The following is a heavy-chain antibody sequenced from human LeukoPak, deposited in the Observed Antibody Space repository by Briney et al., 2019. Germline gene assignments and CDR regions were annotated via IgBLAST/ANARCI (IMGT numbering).Heavy chain of an antibody. V-gene: IGHV1-2*02. D-gene: IGHD6-13*01. J-gene: IGHJ4*02. CDR2: VNPNSGGT. CDR1: GYTFTGYY. CDR3: AREGEQQLGTGNY. Sequence: GASVKASCKASGYTFTGYYMHWVRPAPGQGLEWMGWVNPNSGGTNYAQKFQGRVTMTRDTSISTAYMELSRLRSDDTAVYYCAREGEQQLGTGNYWGQGTLVTVSS.